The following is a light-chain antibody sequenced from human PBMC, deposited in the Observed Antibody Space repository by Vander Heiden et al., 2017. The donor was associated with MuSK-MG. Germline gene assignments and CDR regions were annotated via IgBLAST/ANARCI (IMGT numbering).Light chain of an antibody. Sequence: DIPMTPSPSSLSASVGDRVTITCRASQSITNYLNWYQQKPGKAPELLIYAASSLQSGVPSRFSGSGSGTDFSLTISSLQPEDFATYYCQQTYSNPQWVTFGGGTKVEIK. J-gene: IGKJ4*01. CDR3: QQTYSNPQWVT. CDR1: QSITNY. V-gene: IGKV1-39*01. CDR2: AAS.